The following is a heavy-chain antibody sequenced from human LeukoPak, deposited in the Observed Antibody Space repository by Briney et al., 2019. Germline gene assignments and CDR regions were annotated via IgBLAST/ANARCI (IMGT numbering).Heavy chain of an antibody. Sequence: GGSLRLSCAASGFTFSTYGWHWVRQAPGKGLEWVTFIRHDGSNKYYAQSVKGRFTISRDNSKNTLYLQMSSLRAEDTAVYYCAKDVGNDLTGYYNWFDPWGQGTLVTVSS. CDR3: AKDVGNDLTGYYNWFDP. D-gene: IGHD3-9*01. V-gene: IGHV3-30*02. CDR1: GFTFSTYG. CDR2: IRHDGSNK. J-gene: IGHJ5*02.